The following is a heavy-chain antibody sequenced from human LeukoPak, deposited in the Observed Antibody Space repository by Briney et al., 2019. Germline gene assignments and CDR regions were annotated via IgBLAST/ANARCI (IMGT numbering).Heavy chain of an antibody. Sequence: SVKVSCKASGGTFRSYAISWVRQAPGQGLEWMGGIIPMFDIANYAQKFQGRVTIIADKSTSTAYMELSSLRSEDTAVYYRARVASTTRRHDVFDIWGQGTMVIVSS. CDR1: GGTFRSYA. D-gene: IGHD1-1*01. CDR3: ARVASTTRRHDVFDI. CDR2: IIPMFDIA. V-gene: IGHV1-69*10. J-gene: IGHJ3*02.